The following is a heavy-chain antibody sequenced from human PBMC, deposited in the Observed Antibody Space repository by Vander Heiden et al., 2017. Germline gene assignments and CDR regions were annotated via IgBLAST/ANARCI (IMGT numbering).Heavy chain of an antibody. CDR1: GFTFSSYA. CDR3: ANIGDLEVLPPI. Sequence: EVQLLESGGGLVQPGGSLRLSCAASGFTFSSYAMSWVRQAPGKGLEWVSAISGSGGSTYYADSVKGRFTISRDNSKNTLYLQMNSLRAEDTAVYYCANIGDLEVLPPIWGQGTMVTVSA. CDR2: ISGSGGST. J-gene: IGHJ3*02. V-gene: IGHV3-23*01. D-gene: IGHD3-10*01.